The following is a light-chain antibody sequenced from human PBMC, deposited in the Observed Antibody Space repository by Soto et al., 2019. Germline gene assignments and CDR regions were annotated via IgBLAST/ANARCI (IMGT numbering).Light chain of an antibody. CDR2: GAS. Sequence: EIVLTQSPGTLSLSPGDRATLSCRASQSVSSSDLAWYQQKPGQAPRLLIYGASTRATGIPDRFSGSGSGTDFTLTISSLQPEDFATYYCQQANSFPPTFGQGTKVEIK. CDR3: QQANSFPPT. J-gene: IGKJ1*01. V-gene: IGKV3-20*01. CDR1: QSVSSSD.